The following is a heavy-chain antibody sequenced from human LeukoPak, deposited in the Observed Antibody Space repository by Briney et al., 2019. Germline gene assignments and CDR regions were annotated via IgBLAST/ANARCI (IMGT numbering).Heavy chain of an antibody. V-gene: IGHV3-30*02. Sequence: GGALRLSCAASGFTFSSYGMHWVRQAPGKGLEWVAFIRYDGSNKYYADSVKGRFTISRDNSKNTLYLQMNSLRAEDTAVYYCAKEPPVLLWFGGDGYWGQGTLVTVSS. D-gene: IGHD3-10*01. J-gene: IGHJ4*02. CDR2: IRYDGSNK. CDR3: AKEPPVLLWFGGDGY. CDR1: GFTFSSYG.